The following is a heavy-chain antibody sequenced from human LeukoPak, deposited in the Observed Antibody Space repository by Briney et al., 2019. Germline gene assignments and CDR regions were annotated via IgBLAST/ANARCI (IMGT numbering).Heavy chain of an antibody. D-gene: IGHD3-22*01. Sequence: GGSLRLSCTASGFTFSGYSMNWIRQAPGKGLEWVSSFGTRSTSIYHAGSVKGRFAISRDNAKNSLYLQMNSLRAEDTAVYYCAREVSAGFDFWGQGTLVTVSS. CDR2: FGTRSTSI. J-gene: IGHJ4*02. CDR1: GFTFSGYS. CDR3: AREVSAGFDF. V-gene: IGHV3-21*01.